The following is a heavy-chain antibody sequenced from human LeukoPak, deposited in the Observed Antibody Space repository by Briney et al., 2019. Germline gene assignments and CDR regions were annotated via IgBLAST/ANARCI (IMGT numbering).Heavy chain of an antibody. J-gene: IGHJ5*02. D-gene: IGHD2-8*01. CDR2: IYWDDDK. V-gene: IGHV2-5*02. Sequence: ESGPTLVNPTQTLTLTCTFSGFSLSTSGVGVGWIRQPPGKALEWLALIYWDDDKRYSPSLKSRLTITKDTSKDQVVLTMTNMDPVDTAAYYCAHSPPSLMVYVPWFDPWGQGTLVTVSS. CDR3: AHSPPSLMVYVPWFDP. CDR1: GFSLSTSGVG.